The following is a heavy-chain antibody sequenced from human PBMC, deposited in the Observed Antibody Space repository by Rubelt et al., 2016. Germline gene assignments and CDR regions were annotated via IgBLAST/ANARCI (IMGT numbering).Heavy chain of an antibody. Sequence: GGVVQPGRSLRLSCAASGFTFSSYGMHWVRQAPGKGLEWVAVIWYDGSNKYYADSVKGRLTISRDNSKNTLYLQMNSLRAEDTAVYYCARAGVTTADAFDIWGQGTMVTVSS. V-gene: IGHV3-33*01. CDR3: ARAGVTTADAFDI. CDR2: IWYDGSNK. CDR1: GFTFSSYG. D-gene: IGHD4-11*01. J-gene: IGHJ3*02.